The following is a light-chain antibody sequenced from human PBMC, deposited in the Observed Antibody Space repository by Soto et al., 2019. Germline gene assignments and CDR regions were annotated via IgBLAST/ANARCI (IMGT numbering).Light chain of an antibody. V-gene: IGKV3-20*01. J-gene: IGKJ5*01. Sequence: EIVFTQFPAPPSLSPGGRATLSRRASQSVSSNYLVWYQQKPGQPPRLLISGVSTRATGIPDRFSGSGSGTDFTLTISRLEPEDVAVYYCQQYNPSPAITFGQGTRLEIK. CDR1: QSVSSNY. CDR3: QQYNPSPAIT. CDR2: GVS.